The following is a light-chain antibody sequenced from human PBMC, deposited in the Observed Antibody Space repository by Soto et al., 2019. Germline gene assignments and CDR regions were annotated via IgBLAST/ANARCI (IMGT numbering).Light chain of an antibody. CDR1: QSVSSS. J-gene: IGKJ4*01. CDR2: DAS. CDR3: QHRSDWPPGAT. Sequence: EIVLTQSPATLSLSPRERATLFCRASQSVSSSLAWYQQKPGQAPRLLIYDASNRATGIPARFSGGGSGTDLTLTISSLEPEDSALYYCQHRSDWPPGATFGGGTKVEIK. V-gene: IGKV3-11*01.